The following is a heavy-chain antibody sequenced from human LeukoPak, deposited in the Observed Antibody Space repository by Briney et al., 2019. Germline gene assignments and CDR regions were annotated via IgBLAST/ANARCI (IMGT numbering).Heavy chain of an antibody. CDR1: GFTFSNYW. D-gene: IGHD1-26*01. CDR3: ARDGLSGSQSDY. V-gene: IGHV3-7*01. CDR2: IKQDGSEK. Sequence: SGGSLRLSCAVSGFTFSNYWMTWVRQAPGKGLEWVANIKQDGSEKYYVDSVKGRFTISRDNAKNSLYLQMNSLRAEDTAVYYCARDGLSGSQSDYWGQGTLVTVSS. J-gene: IGHJ4*02.